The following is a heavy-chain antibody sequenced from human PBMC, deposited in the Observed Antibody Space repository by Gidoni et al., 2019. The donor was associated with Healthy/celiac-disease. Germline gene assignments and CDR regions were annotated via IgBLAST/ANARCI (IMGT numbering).Heavy chain of an antibody. Sequence: QVQLVQSGAEVKKPGASVKVSCKASGYTFTSYGISWVRQAPGQGLEWMGWIRVTMTTDTSTSTAYMELRSLRSDDTAVYYCARVGNLWTQWSGWFDPWGQGTLVTVSS. D-gene: IGHD3-10*02. J-gene: IGHJ5*02. CDR1: GYTFTSYG. CDR3: ARVGNLWTQWSGWFDP. V-gene: IGHV1-18*01. CDR2: I.